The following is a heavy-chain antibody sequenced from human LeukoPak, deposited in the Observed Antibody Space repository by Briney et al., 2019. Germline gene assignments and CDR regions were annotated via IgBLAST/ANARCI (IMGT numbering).Heavy chain of an antibody. CDR2: IRSKTNNYAT. Sequence: PGGSVSLPCAPSGFPFIPSSIHGARQPSGKGWDWFALIRSKTNNYATAYAASVKDRFTISRDDSKNTAYLQLNSLKTDDTAVYYCTRHVASGGSGVDYWGRGTLVTVSS. V-gene: IGHV3-73*01. CDR1: GFPFIPSS. CDR3: TRHVASGGSGVDY. D-gene: IGHD3-10*01. J-gene: IGHJ4*02.